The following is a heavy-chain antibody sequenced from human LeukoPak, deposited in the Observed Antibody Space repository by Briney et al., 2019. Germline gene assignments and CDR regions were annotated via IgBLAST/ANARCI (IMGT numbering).Heavy chain of an antibody. CDR3: ARELGWEGYYYGMDV. J-gene: IGHJ6*02. CDR2: INSDGSST. V-gene: IGHV3-74*01. D-gene: IGHD6-19*01. Sequence: GGSLRLSCAASGFTFTSYWMTWVRQAPGKGLVWVSRINSDGSSTSYADSVKGRFTISRDNAKNTLYLQMNSLRAEDTAVYYCARELGWEGYYYGMDVWGQGTTVTVSS. CDR1: GFTFTSYW.